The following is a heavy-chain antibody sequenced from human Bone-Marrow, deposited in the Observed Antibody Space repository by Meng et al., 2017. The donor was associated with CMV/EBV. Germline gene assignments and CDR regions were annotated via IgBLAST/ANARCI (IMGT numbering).Heavy chain of an antibody. V-gene: IGHV4-39*07. CDR1: GGSISSSSYY. Sequence: SETLSLTCTVSGGSISSSSYYWGWIRQPPGKGLEWIGRIYYSGSTYYNPSLKSRVTISFDTSQNRFSLILTAVTAADTAVYFCARGIFDFDFVSGSYTRGGFDPWGQGTLVTVSS. D-gene: IGHD3-3*01. CDR2: IYYSGST. CDR3: ARGIFDFDFVSGSYTRGGFDP. J-gene: IGHJ5*02.